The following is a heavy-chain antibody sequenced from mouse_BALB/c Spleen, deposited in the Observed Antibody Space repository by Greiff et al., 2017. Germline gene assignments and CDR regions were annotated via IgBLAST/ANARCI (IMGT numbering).Heavy chain of an antibody. CDR2: IFPGTGTT. Sequence: VQLQQSGAELVKPGDSVKLSCKTSGYTFTSYWIQWVKQRPGQGLGWIGEIFPGTGTTYYNEKFKGKATLTIDTSSSTAYMQLSSLTSEDSAVYFCARLTGTSYYFDYWGQGTTLTVSS. V-gene: IGHV1S132*01. CDR3: ARLTGTSYYFDY. CDR1: GYTFTSYW. J-gene: IGHJ2*01. D-gene: IGHD4-1*01.